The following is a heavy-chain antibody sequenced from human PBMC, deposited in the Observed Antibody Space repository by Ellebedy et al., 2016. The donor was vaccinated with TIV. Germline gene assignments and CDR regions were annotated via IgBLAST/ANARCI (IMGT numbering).Heavy chain of an antibody. D-gene: IGHD3-10*01. Sequence: ASVKVSXXASGYTFTSYYVHWVRQAPGQGLEWMGIITPSGDGASTTFAQKFQGRVTITRDTSTSTVYMELSSLRSDDTAVYFCARWFSNNYYAMDVWGQGTTVTVSS. V-gene: IGHV1-46*01. CDR1: GYTFTSYY. J-gene: IGHJ6*02. CDR2: ITPSGDGAST. CDR3: ARWFSNNYYAMDV.